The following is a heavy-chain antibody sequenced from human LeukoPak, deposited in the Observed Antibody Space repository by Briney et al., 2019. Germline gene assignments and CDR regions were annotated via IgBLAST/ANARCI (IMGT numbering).Heavy chain of an antibody. CDR1: GASISPDY. CDR3: ARLGIAAAGTGNWFDP. D-gene: IGHD6-13*01. V-gene: IGHV4-59*08. J-gene: IGHJ5*02. Sequence: SETLSLTCTVSGASISPDYWSWIRQPPGKGLEWIGYIYHSGSTNYNPSLKSRVTISVDTSKNQFSLSLSSVTAADTAVYYCARLGIAAAGTGNWFDPWGQGTLVTVSS. CDR2: IYHSGST.